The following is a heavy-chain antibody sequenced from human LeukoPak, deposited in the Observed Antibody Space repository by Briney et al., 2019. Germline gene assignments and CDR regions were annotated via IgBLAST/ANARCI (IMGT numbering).Heavy chain of an antibody. Sequence: PSETLSLTCTVSGGSISSYYWSWIRQPPGKGLEWIGYIYYSGSTNYNPSLKSRVTISVDTSKNQFSLKLSSVTAADTAVYYCARGTRQGYFDLWGRGTLVTVSS. J-gene: IGHJ2*01. CDR2: IYYSGST. V-gene: IGHV4-59*01. CDR1: GGSISSYY. CDR3: ARGTRQGYFDL. D-gene: IGHD2-2*01.